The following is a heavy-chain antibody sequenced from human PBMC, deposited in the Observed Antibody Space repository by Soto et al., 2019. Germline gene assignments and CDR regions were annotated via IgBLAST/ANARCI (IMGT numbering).Heavy chain of an antibody. CDR3: ESGSAGTDYYYGLEV. CDR2: IYPGDSDT. CDR1: GNSFTSYW. V-gene: IGHV5-51*01. J-gene: IGHJ6*02. Sequence: XESLKLSCKGSGNSFTSYWIGLVLQMPGKGLEWMGIIYPGDSDTRYSPSFQGQVTISADKSISTAYLQWSSLKASDTAMYYCESGSAGTDYYYGLEVWGQGTTVTVSS. D-gene: IGHD6-19*01.